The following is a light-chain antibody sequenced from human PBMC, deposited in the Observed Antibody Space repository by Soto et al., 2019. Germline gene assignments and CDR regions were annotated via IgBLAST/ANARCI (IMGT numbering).Light chain of an antibody. V-gene: IGKV3-20*01. Sequence: ELVLTQSPGTLSLSPGDSAALSCKASQIGSGNYLSWYQQKSGQAPRLLISATSTRAPGIPDRFSGSGSATDLSLIISRLEPEDSAVYYCQHFSYPQWTFGRGTKVDI. CDR1: QIGSGNY. J-gene: IGKJ1*01. CDR3: QHFSYPQWT. CDR2: ATS.